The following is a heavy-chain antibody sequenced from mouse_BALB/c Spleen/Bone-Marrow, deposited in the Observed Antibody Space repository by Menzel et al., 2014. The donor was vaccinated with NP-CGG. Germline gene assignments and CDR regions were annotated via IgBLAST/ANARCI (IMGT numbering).Heavy chain of an antibody. CDR3: ARRITVAVPPAY. V-gene: IGHV1-54*01. CDR2: LNPGRGGT. CDR1: GYAFTNYL. Sequence: VKLMESGAELVRPGTSVKVSCKASGYAFTNYLIEWVKQRPGQRLEWIGVLNPGRGGTNYNEKLKGKATLTADKSSSTAYMQLSSLTSDDSAVYFGARRITVAVPPAYGGQGTLVTVSA. D-gene: IGHD1-1*01. J-gene: IGHJ3*01.